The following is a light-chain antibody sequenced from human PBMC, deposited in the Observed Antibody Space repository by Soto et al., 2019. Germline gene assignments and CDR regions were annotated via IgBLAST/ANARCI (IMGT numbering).Light chain of an antibody. CDR3: GSYTTSGNYV. J-gene: IGLJ1*01. CDR1: ISDVCGYDY. CDR2: DVS. Sequence: QSALTQPASVSGSPGQSITISCTGTISDVCGYDYVSWYQQHPGKAPKLMIYDVSNRPSGVSIRFSGSKSGHTASLTISGLQAEDEADYYCGSYTTSGNYVFAPGTKVTVL. V-gene: IGLV2-14*01.